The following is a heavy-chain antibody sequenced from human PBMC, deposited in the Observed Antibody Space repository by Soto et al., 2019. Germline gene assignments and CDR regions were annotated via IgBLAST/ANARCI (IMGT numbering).Heavy chain of an antibody. CDR1: GGSISGFY. CDR2: IHTRGNT. D-gene: IGHD2-21*01. V-gene: IGHV4-4*07. J-gene: IGHJ6*02. Sequence: SETLSLTCTVSGGSISGFYWTWIRQPARKGLEWIGYIHTRGNTKYNPSLNSRVTMSVDTSKNQFFLKLNSVTAADTAVYYCARDLSMTYYRGVDVWGQGTTVTVSS. CDR3: ARDLSMTYYRGVDV.